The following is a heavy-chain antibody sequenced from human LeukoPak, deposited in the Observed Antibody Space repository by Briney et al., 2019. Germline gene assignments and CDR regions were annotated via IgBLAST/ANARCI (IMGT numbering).Heavy chain of an antibody. D-gene: IGHD4-23*01. CDR1: GFTFSSYS. Sequence: GGSLRLSCAASGFTFSSYSMHWVRQAPGKGLEWVAFIRYDGSNKYYADSVKGRFTISRDNSKNTLYLQMNSLRAEDTAVYYCAKDRQTTVVMSGMDVWGKGTTVTVSS. V-gene: IGHV3-30*02. CDR3: AKDRQTTVVMSGMDV. J-gene: IGHJ6*04. CDR2: IRYDGSNK.